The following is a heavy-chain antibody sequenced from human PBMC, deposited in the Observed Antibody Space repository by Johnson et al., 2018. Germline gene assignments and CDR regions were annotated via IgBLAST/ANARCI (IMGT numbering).Heavy chain of an antibody. CDR2: ISFDGSNT. CDR3: AKDARFVETLLLFYYMDV. D-gene: IGHD3-3*01. V-gene: IGHV3-30*18. Sequence: QVQLVQSGGGVVQPGTSLRLSCAASGYTFRSYGMHWVRQAPGKGLEWVAVISFDGSNTYHADSVKGRFTISRDNSKNTLYLQMNSLRAEDTAGYYCAKDARFVETLLLFYYMDVWGKGTTVTVSS. CDR1: GYTFRSYG. J-gene: IGHJ6*03.